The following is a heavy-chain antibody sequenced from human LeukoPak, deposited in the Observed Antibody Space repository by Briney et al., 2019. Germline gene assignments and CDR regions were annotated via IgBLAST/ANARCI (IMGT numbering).Heavy chain of an antibody. V-gene: IGHV1-8*01. D-gene: IGHD3-3*01. CDR3: AGIHDFWSGSQNWFDP. CDR1: GYTFTSYD. J-gene: IGHJ5*02. CDR2: MNPNSGNT. Sequence: GASVKVSCKASGYTFTSYDINWVRQATGQGLEWMGWMNPNSGNTGYAQKFQGRVTMTRNTSISTAYMELSSLRSEDTAVYYCAGIHDFWSGSQNWFDPWGQGTLVTVSS.